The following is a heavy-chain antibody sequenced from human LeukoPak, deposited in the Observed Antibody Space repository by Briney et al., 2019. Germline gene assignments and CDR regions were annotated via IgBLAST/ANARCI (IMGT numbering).Heavy chain of an antibody. CDR2: ISYDGSNK. CDR3: ASSYSSGWYSLEYFQH. J-gene: IGHJ1*01. Sequence: GGSLRLSCAASGFTFSSYAMHWVRQAPGKGLEWVAVISYDGSNKYYADSVKGRFTISRDNSKNTLYLHMNSLRAEDTAVYYCASSYSSGWYSLEYFQHWGQGTLVTVSS. V-gene: IGHV3-30-3*01. CDR1: GFTFSSYA. D-gene: IGHD6-19*01.